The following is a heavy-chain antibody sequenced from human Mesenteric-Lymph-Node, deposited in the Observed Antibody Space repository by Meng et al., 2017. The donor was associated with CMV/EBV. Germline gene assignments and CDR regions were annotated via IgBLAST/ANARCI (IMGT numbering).Heavy chain of an antibody. Sequence: ASVKVSCKASGYTFTSYGISWVRQAPGQGLEWMGWISAYNGNTNYAQKFQGRVTITTDESTSTAYMELSSLRSEDTAVYYCAISSLSSYYFDYWGQGTLVTVSS. CDR3: AISSLSSYYFDY. CDR2: ISAYNGNT. J-gene: IGHJ4*02. V-gene: IGHV1-18*01. CDR1: GYTFTSYG. D-gene: IGHD6-6*01.